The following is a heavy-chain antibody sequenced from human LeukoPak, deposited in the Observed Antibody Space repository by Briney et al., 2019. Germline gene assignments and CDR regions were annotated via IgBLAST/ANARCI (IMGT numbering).Heavy chain of an antibody. V-gene: IGHV4-59*01. D-gene: IGHD2-15*01. CDR2: IYYGGST. Sequence: PSETLSLTCTVSGGSISSYYWRWIRQPPGKGLEWIGYIYYGGSTNYNPSLKSRVTISVDTSKNQFSLKLSSVTAADTAVYYCARGYCSGGSCYSYFDYWGQGTLVTVSS. J-gene: IGHJ4*02. CDR3: ARGYCSGGSCYSYFDY. CDR1: GGSISSYY.